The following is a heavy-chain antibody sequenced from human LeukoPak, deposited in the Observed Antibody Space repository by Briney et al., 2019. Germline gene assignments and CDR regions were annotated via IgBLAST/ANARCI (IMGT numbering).Heavy chain of an antibody. CDR3: AKEGVSIAVAPADY. CDR1: GFSVSSNS. D-gene: IGHD6-19*01. V-gene: IGHV3-66*01. J-gene: IGHJ4*02. CDR2: LSAVGST. Sequence: GGSLRLSCAASGFSVSSNSMNWVRQAPRTGLEWVSVLSAVGSTYYADSVKGRFTISRDNSKNTLYLQMNSLRAEDTAVYYCAKEGVSIAVAPADYWGQGTLVTVSS.